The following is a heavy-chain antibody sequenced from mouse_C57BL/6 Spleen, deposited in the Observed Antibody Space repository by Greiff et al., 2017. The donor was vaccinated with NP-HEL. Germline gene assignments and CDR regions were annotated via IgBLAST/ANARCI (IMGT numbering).Heavy chain of an antibody. CDR1: GFNIKDDY. V-gene: IGHV14-4*01. Sequence: EVQLQQSGAELVRPGASVKLSCTASGFNIKDDYMHWVKQRPEQGLEWIGWIDPENGDTEYASKFQGKATITADTSSNTAYLQLSSLTSEDTAVYYCTTFDYDGSSPSAMDYLGQGTSVTVAS. CDR3: TTFDYDGSSPSAMDY. CDR2: IDPENGDT. J-gene: IGHJ4*01. D-gene: IGHD1-1*01.